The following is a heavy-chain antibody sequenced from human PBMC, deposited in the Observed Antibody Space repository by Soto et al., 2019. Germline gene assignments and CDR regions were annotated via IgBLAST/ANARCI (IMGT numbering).Heavy chain of an antibody. Sequence: QVQLQESGPGLVRPSGTLSLTCAVSGGSISRSNWWTWVRQPPGKGLEWIGEIYHSGSTNYNPSLKTRATFSVDKSKNQFSLRLTSVTAADTAVYYCASKVDTTLGDWGQGTLVTVSS. CDR3: ASKVDTTLGD. V-gene: IGHV4-4*02. CDR1: GGSISRSNW. CDR2: IYHSGST. J-gene: IGHJ4*02. D-gene: IGHD5-18*01.